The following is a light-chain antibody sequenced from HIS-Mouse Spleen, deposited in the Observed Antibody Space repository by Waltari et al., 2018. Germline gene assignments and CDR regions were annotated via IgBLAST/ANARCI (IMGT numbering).Light chain of an antibody. J-gene: IGLJ2*01. V-gene: IGLV3-1*01. CDR1: KLGDKY. Sequence: SYELTQPPSVSVSPGQTASITCSGDKLGDKYACWYQQKPGQSPVLVIYQDSKRPSGIPERFPGSNSGNTATLTISGTQAMDEADYYCQAWDSSTAGVFGGGTKLTVL. CDR2: QDS. CDR3: QAWDSSTAGV.